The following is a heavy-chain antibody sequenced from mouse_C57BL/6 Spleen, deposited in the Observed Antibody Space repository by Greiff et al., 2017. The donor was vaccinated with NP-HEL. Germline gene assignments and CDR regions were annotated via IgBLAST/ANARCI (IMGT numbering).Heavy chain of an antibody. CDR1: GYTFTSYW. V-gene: IGHV1-64*01. CDR2: IHPNSGST. Sequence: QVQLQQSGAELVKPGASVKLSCKASGYTFTSYWMHWVKQRPGQGLEWIGMIHPNSGSTNYNQKFKGKATLTVDTSSSTAYMQLSSLTSEDSAVYYCARGYFDVWGTGTTVTVSS. J-gene: IGHJ1*03. CDR3: ARGYFDV.